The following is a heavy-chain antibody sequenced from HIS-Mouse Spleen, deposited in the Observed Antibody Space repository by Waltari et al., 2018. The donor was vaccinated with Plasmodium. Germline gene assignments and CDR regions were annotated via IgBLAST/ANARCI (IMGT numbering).Heavy chain of an antibody. CDR2: ISYDGSNK. Sequence: QVQLVESGGGVVQPGRSLRLSCAASGLPFSSYAMHWVRQAPGKGLEWVAVISYDGSNKYYADSVKGRFTISRDNSKNTLYLQMNSLRAEETAVYYCARSHFRFLEWLFDYWGQGTLVTVSS. D-gene: IGHD3-3*01. CDR1: GLPFSSYA. CDR3: ARSHFRFLEWLFDY. V-gene: IGHV3-30*04. J-gene: IGHJ4*02.